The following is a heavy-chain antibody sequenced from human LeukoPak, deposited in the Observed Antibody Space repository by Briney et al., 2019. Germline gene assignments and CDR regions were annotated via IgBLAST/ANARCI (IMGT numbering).Heavy chain of an antibody. J-gene: IGHJ4*02. CDR3: ARDRGIATTQPFDF. D-gene: IGHD6-13*01. CDR2: IYTSGST. CDR1: GSSTSNYY. Sequence: SETLSLTCTVSGSSTSNYYWSWIRQPAGKGLEWIGRIYTSGSTNYNPSLKSRVTISVDKSKNQFSQRLTSVTVADTAVYYCARDRGIATTQPFDFWGQGTLVTVSS. V-gene: IGHV4-4*07.